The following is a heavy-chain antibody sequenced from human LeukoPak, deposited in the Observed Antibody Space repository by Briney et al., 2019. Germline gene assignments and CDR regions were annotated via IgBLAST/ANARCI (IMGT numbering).Heavy chain of an antibody. D-gene: IGHD2-2*01. CDR2: INGDGSST. J-gene: IGHJ3*01. CDR1: GFTFSSNW. V-gene: IGHV3-74*01. Sequence: LPGGSLRLSCAASGFTFSSNWMHWVRQAPGKGLVWVSQINGDGSSTNYADSVKGRFTISRDNAKNTLYLQMNSLRAEDTAVYYCTRTEYCSPTSCKYATFWGQGTMVTVSS. CDR3: TRTEYCSPTSCKYATF.